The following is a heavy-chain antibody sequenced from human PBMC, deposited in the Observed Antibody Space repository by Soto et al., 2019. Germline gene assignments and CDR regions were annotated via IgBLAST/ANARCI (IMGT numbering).Heavy chain of an antibody. D-gene: IGHD6-13*01. J-gene: IGHJ4*02. CDR2: IYYSGST. Sequence: SETLSLTCTVSGGSISSGGYYWSWIRQHPGKGLEWIGYIYYSGSTYYNPSLKSRVTISVDTSKNQFSLKLSSVTAADTAVYYCARVIAAAADFDYWGQGTLVTVSS. CDR1: GGSISSGGYY. CDR3: ARVIAAAADFDY. V-gene: IGHV4-31*03.